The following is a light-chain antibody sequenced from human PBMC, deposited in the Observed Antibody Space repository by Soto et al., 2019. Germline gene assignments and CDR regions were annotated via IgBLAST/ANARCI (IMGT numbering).Light chain of an antibody. V-gene: IGKV1-5*03. CDR3: HQYDTYPLT. CDR1: QSISTW. J-gene: IGKJ4*01. CDR2: KAS. Sequence: DIQMTQSPSTLSASVGDRVTITCRASQSISTWLAWYQQKPGKAPKLLIYKASSLEGGVPSRFSGSGSGTEFYITSSSLQPDDFATYYCHQYDTYPLTFGGGTTVEIK.